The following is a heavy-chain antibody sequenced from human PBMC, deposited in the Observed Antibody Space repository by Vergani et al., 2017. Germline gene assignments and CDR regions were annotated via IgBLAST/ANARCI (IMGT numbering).Heavy chain of an antibody. J-gene: IGHJ4*02. CDR3: ARYSSSWYAFDY. Sequence: QVQLQESGPGLVKPSQTLSLTCTVSGGSISSGSYYWSWIRQPAGKGLEWIGRIYTSGSTNYNPSLKSRVTISVDTSKNQFSLKLSSVTAADTAVYYCARYSSSWYAFDYWGQGTLVTVSS. V-gene: IGHV4-61*02. CDR2: IYTSGST. CDR1: GGSISSGSYY. D-gene: IGHD6-13*01.